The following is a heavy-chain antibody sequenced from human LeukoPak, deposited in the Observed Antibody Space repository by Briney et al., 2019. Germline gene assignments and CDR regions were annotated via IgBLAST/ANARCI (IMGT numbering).Heavy chain of an antibody. CDR2: INHSGST. Sequence: NPSETLSLTCAVYGGSFSGYYWSWIRQPPGKGLEWIGEINHSGSTNYNPSLKSRVTISVDTSKNQFSLKLSSVTAADTAVYYCARIYCSGGSCFDDWGQGTLVTVSS. V-gene: IGHV4-34*01. CDR3: ARIYCSGGSCFDD. D-gene: IGHD2-15*01. J-gene: IGHJ4*02. CDR1: GGSFSGYY.